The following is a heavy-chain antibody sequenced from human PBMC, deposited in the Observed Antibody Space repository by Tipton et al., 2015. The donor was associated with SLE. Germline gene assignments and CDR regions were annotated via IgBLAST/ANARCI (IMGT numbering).Heavy chain of an antibody. Sequence: SLRLSCAASGFTFSSYGMHWVRQAPGKGLEWVAVIWYDGSNKYYADSVKGRFTISRDNSKNTLYLQVNSLRAEDTAVYYCARVDSRRAFDIWGQGTMVTVSS. CDR3: ARVDSRRAFDI. CDR2: IWYDGSNK. CDR1: GFTFSSYG. D-gene: IGHD4-11*01. V-gene: IGHV3-33*01. J-gene: IGHJ3*02.